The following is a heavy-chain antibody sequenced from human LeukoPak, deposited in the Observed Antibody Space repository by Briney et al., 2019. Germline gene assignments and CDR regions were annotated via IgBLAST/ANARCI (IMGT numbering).Heavy chain of an antibody. CDR3: ARLVVVPAAINYYYGMDV. J-gene: IGHJ6*02. CDR2: IIPILGIA. V-gene: IGHV1-69*04. Sequence: SVKVSCKASGGTFSSYAISWVRQAPGQGLEWMGRIIPILGIANYAQKFQGRVTITADKSTSTAYMELSSLRSEDKAVYYCARLVVVPAAINYYYGMDVWGQGTTVTVSS. D-gene: IGHD2-2*02. CDR1: GGTFSSYA.